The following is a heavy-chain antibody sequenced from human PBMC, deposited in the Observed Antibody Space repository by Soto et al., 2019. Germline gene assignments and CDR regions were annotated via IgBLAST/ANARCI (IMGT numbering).Heavy chain of an antibody. CDR3: AQLGLMTFSHKHYFNH. J-gene: IGHJ4*02. D-gene: IGHD3-16*01. CDR2: IKSDGSST. Sequence: GGSLRLSCVASGFSFDNYAMSWVRQAPGKGLEWVSAIKSDGSSTYYAASVKDRFIISRDNSKNTLYLQLNSLRAEDTAVYYCAQLGLMTFSHKHYFNHWGRGTLVTVSS. CDR1: GFSFDNYA. V-gene: IGHV3-23*01.